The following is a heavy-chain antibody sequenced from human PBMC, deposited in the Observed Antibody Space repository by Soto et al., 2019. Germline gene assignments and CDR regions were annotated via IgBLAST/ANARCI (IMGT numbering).Heavy chain of an antibody. CDR3: AKDQASGQGSFDS. V-gene: IGHV3-30*18. Sequence: PGGSLRLSCAASGFTFNIYGMHWVRQAPDKGLEWVALISYDGSNQYYADSVKGRFTISRDNSKNTLFLQMNSLGADDKAVYYCAKDQASGQGSFDSWGQGTLVTVSS. CDR2: ISYDGSNQ. CDR1: GFTFNIYG. J-gene: IGHJ4*02.